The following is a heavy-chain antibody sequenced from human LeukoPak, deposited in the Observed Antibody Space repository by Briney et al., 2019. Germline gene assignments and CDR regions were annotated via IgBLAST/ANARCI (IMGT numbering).Heavy chain of an antibody. CDR1: GGSISSSSYY. J-gene: IGHJ4*02. CDR3: ASAVLRFLELGY. V-gene: IGHV4-39*01. CDR2: IYYSGST. Sequence: SETLSLSCTVSGGSISSSSYYWGWIRQPPGKGLEWIGSIYYSGSTYYNPSLKSRVTISVDTSKNQSSLKLSSVTAADTAVYYCASAVLRFLELGYWGQGTLVTVSS. D-gene: IGHD3-3*01.